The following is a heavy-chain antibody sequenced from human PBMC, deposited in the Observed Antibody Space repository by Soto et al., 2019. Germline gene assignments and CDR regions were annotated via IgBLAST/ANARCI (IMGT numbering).Heavy chain of an antibody. V-gene: IGHV4-59*11. Sequence: SETLSLTCTVSGGSISNHYWSFIRQSPGKGLEWIGWIYYTGTTSYNPSLRSRLTISVDTSKNQVSLSLNSVTAADTAVYYCAGYSTCVPRFFGYWGQGXLVTVSS. CDR2: IYYTGTT. CDR3: AGYSTCVPRFFGY. CDR1: GGSISNHY. D-gene: IGHD2-21*01. J-gene: IGHJ4*02.